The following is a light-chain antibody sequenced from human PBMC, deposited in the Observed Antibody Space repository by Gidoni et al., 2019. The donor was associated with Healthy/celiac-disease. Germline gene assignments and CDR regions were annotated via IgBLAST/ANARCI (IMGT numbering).Light chain of an antibody. CDR2: GNS. V-gene: IGLV1-40*01. CDR1: RSNIGAGYD. Sequence: SVLTPPPSVSGAPGQRVTISCTGRRSNIGAGYDVHWYQQLPGTAPKRLSYGNSNRPSGVPDRFSGSKSGTSAALAITGLQAEDEADYYCQSYDSSLSGSRVFGGGTKLTVL. CDR3: QSYDSSLSGSRV. J-gene: IGLJ2*01.